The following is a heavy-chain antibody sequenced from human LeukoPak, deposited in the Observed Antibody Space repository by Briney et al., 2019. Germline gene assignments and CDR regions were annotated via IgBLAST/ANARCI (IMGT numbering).Heavy chain of an antibody. V-gene: IGHV3-23*01. D-gene: IGHD1-26*01. CDR2: ISGSGGST. J-gene: IGHJ4*02. CDR1: GFTFSSYA. CDR3: AKDPLPYSGSYSDY. Sequence: GGSLRLSCAASGFTFSSYAMSWVRQAQGKGLEWVSAISGSGGSTYYADSVKGRFTISRDNSKNTLYLQMNSLRAEDTAVYYCAKDPLPYSGSYSDYWGQGTLVTVSS.